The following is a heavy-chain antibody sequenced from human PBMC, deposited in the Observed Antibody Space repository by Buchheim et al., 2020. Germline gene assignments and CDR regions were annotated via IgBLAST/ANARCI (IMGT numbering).Heavy chain of an antibody. CDR1: GGSISSSNW. V-gene: IGHV4-4*02. Sequence: QVQLQESGPGLVKPSGTLSLTCAVSGGSISSSNWWSWVRQPPGKGLEWIGEIYHSGSTNYNPSLKVRVTISVNKSKNQFSLKLSSVTAADTAVYYCARETRDYYDSSGYYFRYYYYGMDVWGQGTT. J-gene: IGHJ6*02. CDR2: IYHSGST. CDR3: ARETRDYYDSSGYYFRYYYYGMDV. D-gene: IGHD3-22*01.